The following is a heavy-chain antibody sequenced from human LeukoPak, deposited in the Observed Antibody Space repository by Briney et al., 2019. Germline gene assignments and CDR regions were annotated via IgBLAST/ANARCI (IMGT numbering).Heavy chain of an antibody. D-gene: IGHD2-2*03. CDR3: ARTGYCSSTSCYWGLNYYYGMDV. CDR1: GGSISSYY. V-gene: IGHV4-59*08. J-gene: IGHJ6*02. Sequence: PSETLSLTCTVSGGSISSYYWSWIRQPPGKGLEWIGYIYYSGNTNHNPSLKSRVTISLDTSKNQFSLKLSSVTAADTAVYYCARTGYCSSTSCYWGLNYYYGMDVWGQGTTVTVSS. CDR2: IYYSGNT.